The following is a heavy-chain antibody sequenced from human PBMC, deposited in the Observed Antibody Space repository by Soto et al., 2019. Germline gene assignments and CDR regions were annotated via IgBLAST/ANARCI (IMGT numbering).Heavy chain of an antibody. CDR1: GGTFSSYT. V-gene: IGHV1-69*08. J-gene: IGHJ6*02. D-gene: IGHD3-9*01. Sequence: QVQLVQSGAEVKKPGSSVKVSCKASGGTFSSYTISWVRQAPGQGLEWMGRIIPILGIANYAQKFQGRVTITADKSTSTAYRELSSLRSEDTAVYYCAREDEILTGYYPDGGGMDVWGQGTTVTVSS. CDR2: IIPILGIA. CDR3: AREDEILTGYYPDGGGMDV.